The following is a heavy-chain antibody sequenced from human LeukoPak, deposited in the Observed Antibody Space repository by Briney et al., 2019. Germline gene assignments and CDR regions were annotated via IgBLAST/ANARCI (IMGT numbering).Heavy chain of an antibody. CDR3: ARRARSSDY. V-gene: IGHV4-59*01. D-gene: IGHD6-6*01. Sequence: SETLSLTCTVSGVSISSYYWSWIRQPPGKGLEWIGYIYYSGDSSYNPSLKSRVTISVDTSKNQFSLNLTSVTAADTAVYYCARRARSSDYWGQGTLVTVSS. CDR2: IYYSGDS. CDR1: GVSISSYY. J-gene: IGHJ4*02.